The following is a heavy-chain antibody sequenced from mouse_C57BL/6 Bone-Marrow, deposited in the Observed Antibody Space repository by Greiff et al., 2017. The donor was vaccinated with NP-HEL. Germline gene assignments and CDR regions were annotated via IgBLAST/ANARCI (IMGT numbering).Heavy chain of an antibody. V-gene: IGHV1-80*01. J-gene: IGHJ3*01. CDR3: ASRHYWGFAY. CDR2: IYPGDGDT. D-gene: IGHD1-1*02. Sequence: QVHVKQSGAELVKPGASVKISCKASGYAFSSYWMNWVKQRPGKGLEWIGQIYPGDGDTNYNGKFKGKATLTADKSSSTAYMQLSSLTSEDSAVYFCASRHYWGFAYWGQGTLVTVSA. CDR1: GYAFSSYW.